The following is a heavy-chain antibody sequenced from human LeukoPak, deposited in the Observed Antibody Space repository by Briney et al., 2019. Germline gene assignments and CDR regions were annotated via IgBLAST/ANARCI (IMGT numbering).Heavy chain of an antibody. CDR3: ARDEHQYYSESSGRFDY. D-gene: IGHD3-22*01. CDR1: GFTFSFYW. CDR2: TKQDGSEK. V-gene: IGHV3-7*04. J-gene: IGHJ4*02. Sequence: PGRSLRLSCVASGFTFSFYWMGWVRQAPGKGLEWVANTKQDGSEKYYVDSARGRLTISRDNAKSSLYLQMNSLRAEDTAVYYCARDEHQYYSESSGRFDYWGQGVLVTVSS.